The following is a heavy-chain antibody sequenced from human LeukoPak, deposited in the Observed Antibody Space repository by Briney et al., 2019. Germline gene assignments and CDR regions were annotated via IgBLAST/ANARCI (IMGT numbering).Heavy chain of an antibody. D-gene: IGHD1-14*01. CDR3: PTETNGRHYDY. CDR2: IGPTGSDR. V-gene: IGHV3-21*04. Sequence: GGSLRLSCTAPGLTFSTSGFNWVRQAPGKGLEGVASIGPTGSDRYHADSIKGGFNIYRDNANNFLYLQMNRQRAEDTPVYFCPTETNGRHYDYWGQGTLFTASS. J-gene: IGHJ4*02. CDR1: GLTFSTSG.